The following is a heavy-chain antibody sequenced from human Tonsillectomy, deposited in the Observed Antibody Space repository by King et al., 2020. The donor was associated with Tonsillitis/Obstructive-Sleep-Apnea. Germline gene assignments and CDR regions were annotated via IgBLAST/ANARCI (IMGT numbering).Heavy chain of an antibody. D-gene: IGHD2-2*01. Sequence: VQLVESGGGLVQPGGSLRLSCAASGFTFSSYAMSWVRQAPGKGLEWVSTISGSGGSTYYAASGKGRFTISRDNSKNTLYLQISCLRAEDTAVYYCAKVQGDIVVVPQFDPWGQGTLVTVSS. V-gene: IGHV3-23*04. CDR3: AKVQGDIVVVPQFDP. J-gene: IGHJ5*02. CDR2: ISGSGGST. CDR1: GFTFSSYA.